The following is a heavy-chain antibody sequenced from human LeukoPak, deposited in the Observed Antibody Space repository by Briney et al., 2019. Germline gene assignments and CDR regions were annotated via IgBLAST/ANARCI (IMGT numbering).Heavy chain of an antibody. Sequence: GGSLRLSCAASGFTFISYWMHWVRQAPGKGRVWVSRINIEGTTTTYADAVKGRFTISRDNAKNTLYLQMNSLRAEDTAVYYCVKDGGYNLDSWGQGTLVTVSS. CDR1: GFTFISYW. D-gene: IGHD5-24*01. CDR3: VKDGGYNLDS. V-gene: IGHV3-74*01. J-gene: IGHJ4*02. CDR2: INIEGTTT.